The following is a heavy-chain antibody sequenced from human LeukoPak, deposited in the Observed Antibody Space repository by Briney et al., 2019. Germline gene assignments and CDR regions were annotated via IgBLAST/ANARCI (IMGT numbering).Heavy chain of an antibody. CDR2: INPNSGGT. D-gene: IGHD3-10*01. V-gene: IGHV1-2*02. Sequence: ASVKVSCKASGYTFTGYYMHWVRQAPGQGLEWMGWINPNSGGTNYAQKFQGRVTMTRDTSISTAYMELSRLRSDDTAVYYCARSLWFWESWFDPWGQGTLVTVSS. CDR3: ARSLWFWESWFDP. CDR1: GYTFTGYY. J-gene: IGHJ5*02.